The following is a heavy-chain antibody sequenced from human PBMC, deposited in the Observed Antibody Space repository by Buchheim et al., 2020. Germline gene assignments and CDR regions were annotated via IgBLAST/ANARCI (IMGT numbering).Heavy chain of an antibody. Sequence: QVQLVESGGGVVQPGRSLRLSCAASGFTFSSYAMHWVRQAPGKGLEWVAVISYDGSNKYYADSVKGLFTISRDNSKNTLYLQMNSLRAEDTAVYYCAREQNGVHSYYYYGMDVWGQGTT. CDR2: ISYDGSNK. CDR3: AREQNGVHSYYYYGMDV. D-gene: IGHD1-1*01. J-gene: IGHJ6*01. CDR1: GFTFSSYA. V-gene: IGHV3-30*14.